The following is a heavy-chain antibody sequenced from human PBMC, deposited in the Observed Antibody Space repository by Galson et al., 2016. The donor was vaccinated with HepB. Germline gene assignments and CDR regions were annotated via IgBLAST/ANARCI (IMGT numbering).Heavy chain of an antibody. V-gene: IGHV3-23*01. J-gene: IGHJ6*02. CDR2: ISGSGDST. CDR1: GFTFSSYA. Sequence: SLRLSCAASGFTFSSYAMTWVRQAPGKGLEWVSVISGSGDSTYSADSVKGRFTISRDNSKNTLYLQLNSLRVDDTAIYYCAKLLYDILTGFDHNRYGMDVWGQGTTATVSS. CDR3: AKLLYDILTGFDHNRYGMDV. D-gene: IGHD3-9*01.